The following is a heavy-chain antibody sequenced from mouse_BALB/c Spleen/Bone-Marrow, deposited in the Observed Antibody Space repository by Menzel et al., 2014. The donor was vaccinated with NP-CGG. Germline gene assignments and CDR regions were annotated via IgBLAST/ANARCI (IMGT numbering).Heavy chain of an antibody. CDR3: ARSDGYRAMDC. CDR2: IYPGDGDT. D-gene: IGHD2-3*01. CDR1: GYAFSNSW. V-gene: IGHV1-82*01. Sequence: VQLQQSGPELVKPGASVKISCKASGYAFSNSWMNWVKQRPGQGLEWIGRIYPGDGDTYYNGKFKDKATLTADKSSSTAYMQLSSLTSVDSAVYFCARSDGYRAMDCWSQGTSVTVSS. J-gene: IGHJ4*01.